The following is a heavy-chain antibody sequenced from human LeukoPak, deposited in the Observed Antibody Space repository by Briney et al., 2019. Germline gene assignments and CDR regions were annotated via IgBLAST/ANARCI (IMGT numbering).Heavy chain of an antibody. J-gene: IGHJ4*02. Sequence: SETLSLTCTVSSGFINSYYWGWVRQPPGKGPEWIGRIYTTGATQYNPSLKSRVTMSIDTSTNQFSLNLRSMTAADTAVYYCGRQGYTASYYFLDFWSQGTLVAVS. CDR1: SGFINSYY. D-gene: IGHD1-26*01. CDR3: GRQGYTASYYFLDF. CDR2: IYTTGAT. V-gene: IGHV4-4*07.